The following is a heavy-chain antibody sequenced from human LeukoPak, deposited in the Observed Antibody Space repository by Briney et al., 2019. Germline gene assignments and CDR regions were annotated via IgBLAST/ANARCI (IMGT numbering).Heavy chain of an antibody. CDR1: GFTFSNAW. V-gene: IGHV3-15*01. D-gene: IGHD2-15*01. CDR2: IKSKTDGWTT. CDR3: TTGDIFFDY. Sequence: GGSLRLSCAASGFTFSNAWMSWVRQAPGKGLEWVGRIKSKTDGWTTDYAAPVKGRFTISRDDSKATLYLQMNSLKTEDTAVYYCTTGDIFFDYWGQGTLVTVSS. J-gene: IGHJ4*02.